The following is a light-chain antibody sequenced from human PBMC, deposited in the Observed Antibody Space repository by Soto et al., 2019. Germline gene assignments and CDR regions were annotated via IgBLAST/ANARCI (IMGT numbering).Light chain of an antibody. CDR3: QQYISSSWT. J-gene: IGKJ1*01. CDR2: GAS. V-gene: IGKV3-20*01. Sequence: EIALTQSPGTLSLSPGERATLSCRASSSYLAWYQQKVGQAPRLLIYGASIRATGIPDGFSGSASGTDFTLTISRLEPEDSALYYCQQYISSSWTFGQGTKVDVK. CDR1: SSY.